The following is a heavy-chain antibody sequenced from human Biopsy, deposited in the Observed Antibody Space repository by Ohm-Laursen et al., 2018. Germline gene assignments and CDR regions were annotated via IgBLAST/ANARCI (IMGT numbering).Heavy chain of an antibody. CDR3: ARGGRYYYDSPDN. V-gene: IGHV4-61*01. CDR2: IYSGGNT. CDR1: GDSLTSGPEN. D-gene: IGHD3-22*01. J-gene: IGHJ4*02. Sequence: GTLSLTCTVSGDSLTSGPENWSWIRQSPGQGLEYIGFIYSGGNTNYNPSLKSRVTISVDTSKNQFSLKLYSVTAADTAVYYCARGGRYYYDSPDNWGQGTLVIASS.